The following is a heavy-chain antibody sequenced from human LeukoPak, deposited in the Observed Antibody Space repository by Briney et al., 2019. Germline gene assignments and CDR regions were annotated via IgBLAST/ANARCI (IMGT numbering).Heavy chain of an antibody. CDR2: ISSSGSTI. J-gene: IGHJ6*02. V-gene: IGHV3-11*01. CDR1: GFTFSDYY. CDR3: ARDLSDQYSSSWYRGYYYYYGMDV. D-gene: IGHD6-13*01. Sequence: GGSLRLSCAASGFTFSDYYMSWIRQAPGKGLEWVSYISSSGSTIYYADSVKGRFTISRDNAKNSLYLQMNSLRAEDTAVYYCARDLSDQYSSSWYRGYYYYYGMDVWGQGTTVTVSS.